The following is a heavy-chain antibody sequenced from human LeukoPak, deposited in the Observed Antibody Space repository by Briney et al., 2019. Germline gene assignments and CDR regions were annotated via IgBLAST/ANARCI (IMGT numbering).Heavy chain of an antibody. CDR1: GYTFTSYG. Sequence: ASVKVSCKASGYTFTSYGISWVRQAPGQGLEWMGWISAYNGNTNYAQKLQGRVTMTTDTSTSTAYMELRSLRSDDTAVYYCAGGDRVTAYYYYYYMDVWGKGTTVTVSS. CDR2: ISAYNGNT. CDR3: AGGDRVTAYYYYYYMDV. V-gene: IGHV1-18*01. D-gene: IGHD2-21*02. J-gene: IGHJ6*03.